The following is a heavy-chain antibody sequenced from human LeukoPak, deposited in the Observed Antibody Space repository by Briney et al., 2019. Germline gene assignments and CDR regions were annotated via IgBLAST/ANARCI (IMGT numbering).Heavy chain of an antibody. Sequence: GGSLRLSCPASGFTFSDYYMSWIRQAPGKGLEWISYIHSGGSPIYYADSVRGRFTISRHNANNSLFLQMNSLRAEDTAVYYCARWLTRGGMDVWGQGTTVSVSS. CDR2: IHSGGSPI. CDR1: GFTFSDYY. J-gene: IGHJ6*02. V-gene: IGHV3-11*01. D-gene: IGHD3-9*01. CDR3: ARWLTRGGMDV.